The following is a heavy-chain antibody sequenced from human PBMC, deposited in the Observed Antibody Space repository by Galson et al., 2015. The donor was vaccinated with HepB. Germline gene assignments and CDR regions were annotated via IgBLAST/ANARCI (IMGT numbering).Heavy chain of an antibody. Sequence: SVKVSCKAPGFTFTRSPVQWVRQARGQRLEWIGWIVVGSGITKYAQKFQEKVTITRDMSTSTVHMELSSLRSEDTAMYYCAADRGSGWYDGSQNYYYGMDVWGQGTTVTVS. J-gene: IGHJ6*02. V-gene: IGHV1-58*01. CDR1: GFTFTRSP. CDR2: IVVGSGIT. D-gene: IGHD6-19*01. CDR3: AADRGSGWYDGSQNYYYGMDV.